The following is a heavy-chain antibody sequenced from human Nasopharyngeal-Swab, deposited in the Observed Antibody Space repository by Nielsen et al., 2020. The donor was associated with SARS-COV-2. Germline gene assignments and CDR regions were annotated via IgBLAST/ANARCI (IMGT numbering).Heavy chain of an antibody. D-gene: IGHD1-26*01. CDR2: IKQDESEK. J-gene: IGHJ3*02. CDR3: AREVRGSYWPAFDI. CDR1: GFTFSSYW. V-gene: IGHV3-7*01. Sequence: GGSLRLSCAASGFTFSSYWMSWVRQAPGKGLEWVANIKQDESEKYYVDSVKGRFTISRDNAKNSLYLQMNSLRAEDTAVYYCAREVRGSYWPAFDIWGQGTMVTVSS.